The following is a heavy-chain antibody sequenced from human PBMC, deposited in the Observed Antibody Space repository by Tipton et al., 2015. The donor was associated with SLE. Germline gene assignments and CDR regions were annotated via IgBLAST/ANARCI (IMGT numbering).Heavy chain of an antibody. Sequence: VQLVQSGAEVKKPGESLTISCKASGYNFPNYWIGWVRQMPGKGLEWMGISHPVDSDTRYSPSFQGQVTISADKSITTAFLQWSRLKATDSAMYYCAKGTAAGGFDYWGQGTLVTVPS. CDR3: AKGTAAGGFDY. CDR2: SHPVDSDT. D-gene: IGHD6-13*01. J-gene: IGHJ4*02. CDR1: GYNFPNYW. V-gene: IGHV5-51*03.